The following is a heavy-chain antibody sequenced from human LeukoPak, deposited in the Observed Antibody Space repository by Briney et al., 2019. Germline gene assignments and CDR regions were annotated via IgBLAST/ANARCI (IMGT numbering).Heavy chain of an antibody. V-gene: IGHV4-59*01. D-gene: IGHD6-19*01. CDR2: IYYSGST. CDR3: ASLPAGYSSGWFAFDI. CDR1: GGSISSYD. J-gene: IGHJ3*02. Sequence: SETLSLTCTVSGGSISSYDWSWIRQPPGKGLEWIGYIYYSGSTNYNPSLKSRVTISVDTSKHQFSLKLSSVTAADTAVYYCASLPAGYSSGWFAFDIWGQGTMVTVSS.